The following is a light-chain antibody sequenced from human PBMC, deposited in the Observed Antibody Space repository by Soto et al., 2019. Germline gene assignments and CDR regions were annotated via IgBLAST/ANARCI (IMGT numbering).Light chain of an antibody. Sequence: QSVLTQPRSVSGSPGQSVTISCTGTTGDVGAYNFVSWYQLHPGKAPKLMIYDANKRPSGVPDRFSASKSGNTASLTISGLQAEDEADYYCGAWDDSLSAWVFGGGTKLTVL. CDR1: TGDVGAYNF. CDR3: GAWDDSLSAWV. J-gene: IGLJ3*02. CDR2: DAN. V-gene: IGLV2-11*01.